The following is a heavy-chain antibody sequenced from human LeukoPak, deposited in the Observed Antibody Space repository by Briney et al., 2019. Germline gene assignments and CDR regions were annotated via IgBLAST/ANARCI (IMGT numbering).Heavy chain of an antibody. CDR1: GFIFSNSW. CDR3: ARGTTIRRGYYFDY. CDR2: MNEDGSQK. Sequence: GGSLRLSCAASGFIFSNSWMTWVRQSPGKGLECVATMNEDGSQKYHVDSVKGRFTISRDNSKNTLYLQMNSLRAEDTAVYYCARGTTIRRGYYFDYWGQGILVTVSS. V-gene: IGHV3-7*03. J-gene: IGHJ4*02. D-gene: IGHD1-14*01.